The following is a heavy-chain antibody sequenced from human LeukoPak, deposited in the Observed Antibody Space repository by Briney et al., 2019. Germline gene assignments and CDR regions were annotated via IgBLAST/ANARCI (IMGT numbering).Heavy chain of an antibody. Sequence: ASVKVSCKVSGYTLTELSMHWVRQAPGKGREWMGGFDPEDGETIYAQKFQGRVTMTEDTSTDTAYMELSSLRSEDTAVYYCATGVVVAAKSGFDYWGQGTLVTVSS. V-gene: IGHV1-24*01. CDR3: ATGVVVAAKSGFDY. CDR1: GYTLTELS. D-gene: IGHD2-15*01. CDR2: FDPEDGET. J-gene: IGHJ4*02.